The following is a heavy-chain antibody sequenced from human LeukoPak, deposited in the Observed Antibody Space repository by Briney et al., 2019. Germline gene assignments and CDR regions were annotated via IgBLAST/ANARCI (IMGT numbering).Heavy chain of an antibody. CDR2: ISTSPITS. D-gene: IGHD3-3*01. CDR1: GFSFRSYT. V-gene: IGHV3-48*04. Sequence: GGSLRLSCVASGFSFRSYTMSWIRQAPGKGLEWVAFISTSPITSYYAESVKGRFTISRDNAKNSLYLQMNSLRAEDTAVYYCARWGERTIFGVVINGAFDIWGQGTMVTVSS. CDR3: ARWGERTIFGVVINGAFDI. J-gene: IGHJ3*02.